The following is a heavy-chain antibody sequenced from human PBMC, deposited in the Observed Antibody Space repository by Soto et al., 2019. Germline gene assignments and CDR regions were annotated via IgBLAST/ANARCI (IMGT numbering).Heavy chain of an antibody. V-gene: IGHV5-51*01. CDR2: IYPGDSDT. CDR1: GYSFTSYW. CDR3: ARQPAAGYYYYGMDV. Sequence: GESLKISCKGSGYSFTSYWIGWVRQMPGKGLEWMGIIYPGDSDTRYSPSFQGQVTISADKSISTAYLQWSSLKASDTAMYYCARQPAAGYYYYGMDVWGQGTTVTVS. J-gene: IGHJ6*02. D-gene: IGHD6-13*01.